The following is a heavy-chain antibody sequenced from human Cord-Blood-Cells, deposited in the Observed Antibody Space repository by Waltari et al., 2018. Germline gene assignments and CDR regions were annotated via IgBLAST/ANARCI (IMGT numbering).Heavy chain of an antibody. Sequence: QVQLQQWGAGLLKPSEPLSLTCAVHGGSFSGYCCSWIRQRPGRGLEWIGEINHSGSTNYNPSLKSRVTISVDTSKNQFSLKLSSVTAADTAVYYCARLGYCTNGVCPRPDAFDIWGQGTMVTVSS. V-gene: IGHV4-34*01. CDR1: GGSFSGYC. CDR2: INHSGST. D-gene: IGHD2-8*01. CDR3: ARLGYCTNGVCPRPDAFDI. J-gene: IGHJ3*02.